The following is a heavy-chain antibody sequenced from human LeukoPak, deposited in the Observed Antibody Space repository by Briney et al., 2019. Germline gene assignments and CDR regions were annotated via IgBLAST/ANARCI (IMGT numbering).Heavy chain of an antibody. CDR2: IKQDESWS. CDR1: GFTFNNYW. J-gene: IGHJ4*02. CDR3: ARDGSSTSGLDH. V-gene: IGHV3-7*01. Sequence: GGSLRLSCEASGFTFNNYWMSWVRQAPGKGLEWVANIKQDESWSHYVDSVKGRFTISRDNAKNSVYLQTNSLRAEDTAVYYCARDGSSTSGLDHWGQGILVTVSS. D-gene: IGHD6-13*01.